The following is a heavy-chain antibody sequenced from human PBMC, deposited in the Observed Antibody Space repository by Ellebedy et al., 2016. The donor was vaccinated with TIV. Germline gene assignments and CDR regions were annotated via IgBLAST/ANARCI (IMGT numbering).Heavy chain of an antibody. J-gene: IGHJ4*02. V-gene: IGHV1-69*13. Sequence: SVKVSCXASGGTFSNFAISWVRQAPGQGLEWMGGIIPIFGTANYAQKFQGRVMITADESTTTAYMELRSLRSDDTAVYYCAVGIAVAGTLDYWGQGTLVTVSS. D-gene: IGHD6-19*01. CDR2: IIPIFGTA. CDR1: GGTFSNFA. CDR3: AVGIAVAGTLDY.